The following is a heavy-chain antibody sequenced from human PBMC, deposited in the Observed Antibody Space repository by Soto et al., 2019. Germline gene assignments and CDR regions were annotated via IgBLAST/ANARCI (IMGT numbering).Heavy chain of an antibody. CDR1: GGTVSSFA. V-gene: IGHV1-69*05. Sequence: SVKVSCKASGGTVSSFAISWVRQATGQGLEWMGGIIPIIGTTGYAQKFQGRVTMTTNASTSTAYMELSSLRSEDTAVYYCARVIGDWYYFDYWGQGTLVTVSS. CDR3: ARVIGDWYYFDY. J-gene: IGHJ4*02. CDR2: IIPIIGTT. D-gene: IGHD2-21*02.